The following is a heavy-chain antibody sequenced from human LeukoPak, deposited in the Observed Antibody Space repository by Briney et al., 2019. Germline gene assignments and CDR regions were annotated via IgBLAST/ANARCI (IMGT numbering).Heavy chain of an antibody. CDR3: ASHYYDSIGYHYFDY. D-gene: IGHD3-22*01. CDR1: GFTVSSKY. CDR2: IYSGGTT. V-gene: IGHV3-66*04. Sequence: PGGSLRLSCAASGFTVSSKYMSWVRQAPGKGLEWVSVIYSGGTTYYADSVKGRFTISRDNSKSTLYLQMSNLRAEDTAVYFCASHYYDSIGYHYFDYWGQGTLVTVSS. J-gene: IGHJ4*02.